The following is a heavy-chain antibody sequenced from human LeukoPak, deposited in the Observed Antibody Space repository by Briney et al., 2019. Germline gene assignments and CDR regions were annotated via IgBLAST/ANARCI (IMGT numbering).Heavy chain of an antibody. V-gene: IGHV1-2*02. Sequence: ASVKVSCKASGYTFTGYYMHWVRQAPGQGLEWMGWINPNSGGTNYAQKFQGRVTMTRDTSISTAYMELSRLRSDDTAVYYCASGGLGSGYYYGTPNLYFDYWGQGTLVTVSS. J-gene: IGHJ4*02. CDR3: ASGGLGSGYYYGTPNLYFDY. CDR2: INPNSGGT. D-gene: IGHD3-22*01. CDR1: GYTFTGYY.